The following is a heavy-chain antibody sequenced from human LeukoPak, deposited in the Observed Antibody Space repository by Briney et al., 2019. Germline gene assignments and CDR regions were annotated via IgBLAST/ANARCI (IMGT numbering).Heavy chain of an antibody. J-gene: IGHJ4*02. V-gene: IGHV3-33*01. Sequence: GGSLRLPCAASGFTFSSYGMHWVRQAPGKGLEWVAVIWYDGSNKYYADSVKGRFTISRDNSKNTLYLQMNSLRAEDTAVYYCARSPNGWYYDYWGQGTLVTVSS. D-gene: IGHD6-19*01. CDR3: ARSPNGWYYDY. CDR2: IWYDGSNK. CDR1: GFTFSSYG.